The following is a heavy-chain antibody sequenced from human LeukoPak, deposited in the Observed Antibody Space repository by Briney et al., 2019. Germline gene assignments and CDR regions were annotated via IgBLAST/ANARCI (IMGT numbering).Heavy chain of an antibody. J-gene: IGHJ5*02. V-gene: IGHV3-48*03. Sequence: GGSLRLSCAASGFTFSSYEMNWVRQAPGKGVEWVSYISSSGSTIYYADSVKGRFTISRDNAKNSLYLQMNSLRAEDTAVYYCARESVTMVRGVIIGNWFDPWGQGTLVTVSS. CDR2: ISSSGSTI. CDR3: ARESVTMVRGVIIGNWFDP. CDR1: GFTFSSYE. D-gene: IGHD3-10*01.